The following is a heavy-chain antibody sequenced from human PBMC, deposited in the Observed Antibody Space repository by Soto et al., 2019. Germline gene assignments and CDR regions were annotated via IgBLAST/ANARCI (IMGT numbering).Heavy chain of an antibody. D-gene: IGHD3-3*01. V-gene: IGHV4-59*01. CDR3: ARGISYYDFWSGYYYYYYYYMDV. Sequence: SETLSLTCTVSGGSISSYYWSWIRQPPGKGLEWIGYIYYSGSTNYNPSLKSRVTISVDTSKNQFSLKLSSVTAADTAVYYCARGISYYDFWSGYYYYYYYYMDVWGKGTTVTVSS. J-gene: IGHJ6*03. CDR2: IYYSGST. CDR1: GGSISSYY.